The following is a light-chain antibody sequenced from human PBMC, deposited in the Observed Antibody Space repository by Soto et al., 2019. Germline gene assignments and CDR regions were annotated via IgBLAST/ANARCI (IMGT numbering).Light chain of an antibody. V-gene: IGLV2-23*01. CDR2: ETS. J-gene: IGLJ1*01. CDR1: SSDFGSYKF. CDR3: FSFTSTNTHV. Sequence: QSALTQPASVSGSPGQSVTISCTGTSSDFGSYKFVSWYQHHPGTVPKVIIYETSKRPSGVSDRFSGSKSGNTASLTISGLQAEAEADYYCFSFTSTNTHVFGSGTKVTVL.